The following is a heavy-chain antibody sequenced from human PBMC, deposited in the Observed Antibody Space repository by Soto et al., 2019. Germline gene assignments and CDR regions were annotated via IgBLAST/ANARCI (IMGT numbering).Heavy chain of an antibody. V-gene: IGHV1-46*01. D-gene: IGHD3-22*01. J-gene: IGHJ4*02. CDR3: ARSVVVITFSGGGLGY. CDR1: GYTFTSYY. CDR2: INPSGGST. Sequence: ASVKVSCKASGYTFTSYYMHWVRQAPGQGLEWMGIINPSGGSTSYAQKFQGRVTMTRDTSTSTVYMELSSLRSEDTAVYYCARSVVVITFSGGGLGYWGQGTLVTVSS.